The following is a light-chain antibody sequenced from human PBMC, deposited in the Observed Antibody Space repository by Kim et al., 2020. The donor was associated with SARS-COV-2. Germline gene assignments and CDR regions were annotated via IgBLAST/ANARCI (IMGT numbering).Light chain of an antibody. CDR3: HLAYTLIT. CDR1: QGVSSSY. CDR2: GAS. Sequence: PGERVTLSCRASQGVSSSYLTWYTQKPGQAPRLLIYGASSRATGIPARSSGSGSGTAFTLTTSSLHPEDFAVSYCHLAYTLITFGRGTMV. V-gene: IGKV3D-7*01. J-gene: IGKJ4*01.